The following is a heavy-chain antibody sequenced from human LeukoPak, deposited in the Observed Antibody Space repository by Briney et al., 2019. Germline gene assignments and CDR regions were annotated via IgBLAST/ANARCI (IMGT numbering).Heavy chain of an antibody. CDR2: IYYSGST. CDR1: GGSISSYY. Sequence: SETPSLTCTVSGGSISSYYWSWIRQPPGKGLEWIGYIYYSGSTNYNPSLKSRVTISVDTSKNQFSLKLSSVTAADTAVYYCARDRPRDGYYYYGMDVWGQGTTVTVSS. CDR3: ARDRPRDGYYYYGMDV. J-gene: IGHJ6*02. V-gene: IGHV4-59*01.